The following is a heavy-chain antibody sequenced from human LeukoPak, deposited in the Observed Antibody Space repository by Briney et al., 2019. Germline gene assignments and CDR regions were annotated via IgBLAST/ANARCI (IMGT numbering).Heavy chain of an antibody. CDR3: ARDQSSGWGFDY. J-gene: IGHJ4*02. D-gene: IGHD6-25*01. CDR1: GFTFSSYT. Sequence: PGGSLRLSCVASGFTFSSYTMHWVRQAPGKGLEWVAVISYDGSNKYYAVSVKGRFTISRDNSKNTLYLQMNSLRAEDAAMYYCARDQSSGWGFDYWGQGTLVTVSS. V-gene: IGHV3-30*04. CDR2: ISYDGSNK.